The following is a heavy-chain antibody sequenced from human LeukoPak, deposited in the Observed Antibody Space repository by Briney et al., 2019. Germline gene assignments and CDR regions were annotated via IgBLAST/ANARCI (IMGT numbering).Heavy chain of an antibody. CDR2: IYYSGST. Sequence: PSETLSLTCTVSGGSTSSYYWSWIRQPPGKGLEWIGYIYYSGSTNYNPSLKSRVTISVDTSKNQFSLKLSSVTAADTAVYYCASSLSLAFDIWGQGTMVTVSS. CDR3: ASSLSLAFDI. CDR1: GGSTSSYY. J-gene: IGHJ3*02. V-gene: IGHV4-59*01.